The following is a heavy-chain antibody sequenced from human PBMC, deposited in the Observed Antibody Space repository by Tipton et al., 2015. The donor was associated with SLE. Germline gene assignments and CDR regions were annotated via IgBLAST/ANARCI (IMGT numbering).Heavy chain of an antibody. Sequence: GLVKPSQTLSLTCAISGDSVSSNSAAWNWIRQSPSRGLEWLGRTYYRSKWYNDYAVSVKSRITINPDTSKNQFSLQLNSVTPEDTAVYYCAREVKKITFGGVIFDNYYYMDVWGKGTTVTVSS. J-gene: IGHJ6*03. CDR3: AREVKKITFGGVIFDNYYYMDV. V-gene: IGHV6-1*01. D-gene: IGHD3-16*02. CDR2: TYYRSKWYN. CDR1: GDSVSSNSAA.